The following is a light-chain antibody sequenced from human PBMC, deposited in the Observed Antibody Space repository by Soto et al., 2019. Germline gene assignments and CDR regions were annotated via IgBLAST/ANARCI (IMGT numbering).Light chain of an antibody. Sequence: DIVMTQSPLSLPVTPGEPASISCRSSQSLLHSNGYNYLDWYLQKPGQSPQLLVYLGSNRASGVPERFSGSGSCTDFTLKISSVEAGDVVVYYCMQALQTPWTFGQGTSVEIK. CDR3: MQALQTPWT. CDR1: QSLLHSNGYNY. CDR2: LGS. J-gene: IGKJ1*01. V-gene: IGKV2-28*01.